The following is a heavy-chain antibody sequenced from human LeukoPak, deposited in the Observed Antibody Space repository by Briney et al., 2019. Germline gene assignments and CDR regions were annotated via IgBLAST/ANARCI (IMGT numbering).Heavy chain of an antibody. D-gene: IGHD6-13*01. CDR3: ARDSSSWYMMYYYYYMDV. CDR2: INPSGGKT. J-gene: IGHJ6*03. Sequence: GASVKVSCKASGYTFTNYYMHWVRQAPGQGLEWMGIINPSGGKTSYAQKFQGRVTMTRDTSTSTAYMELSSLRSEDTAVYYCARDSSSWYMMYYYYYMDVWGKGTTVTISS. V-gene: IGHV1-46*01. CDR1: GYTFTNYY.